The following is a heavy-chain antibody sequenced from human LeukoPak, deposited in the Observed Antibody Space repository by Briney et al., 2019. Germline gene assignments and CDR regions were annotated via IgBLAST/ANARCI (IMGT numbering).Heavy chain of an antibody. J-gene: IGHJ4*02. CDR1: GGSISSYY. Sequence: TSETLSLTCTVSGGSISSYYWSWIRQPAGKGVEWIGRIYTSGSTNYNPSLKSRVTMSVDTSKNQFSLKLSSVTAADTAVYYCARDRYYYDSSGYYYFDYWGQGTLVTVSS. V-gene: IGHV4-4*07. CDR2: IYTSGST. D-gene: IGHD3-22*01. CDR3: ARDRYYYDSSGYYYFDY.